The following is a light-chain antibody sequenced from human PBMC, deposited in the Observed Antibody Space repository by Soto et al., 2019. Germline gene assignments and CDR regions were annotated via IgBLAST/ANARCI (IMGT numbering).Light chain of an antibody. CDR3: QQYNDRPGT. J-gene: IGKJ1*01. V-gene: IGKV3-15*01. CDR1: QSVGNN. Sequence: EIVMTQSPATLSVSPGDRATLSCRASQSVGNNLAWYQQKPGQAPRLLISGISTRATGISARFSGSGSGTEFTLTISSLQSEDFAVYYCQQYNDRPGTFGQGTKVEIK. CDR2: GIS.